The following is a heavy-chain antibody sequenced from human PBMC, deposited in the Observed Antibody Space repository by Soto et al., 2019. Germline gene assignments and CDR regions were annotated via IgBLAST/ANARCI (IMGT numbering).Heavy chain of an antibody. Sequence: PSETLSLTCSFAGASARCGIYYWNWIRQPPGKGLEWIGYVSVGGATNYSPSLKSRVTISIDASEFQFSLRLSSVTAADTAIYYCARMMTTIRSGLDIWGQGTTVTVSS. V-gene: IGHV4-61*01. CDR3: ARMMTTIRSGLDI. CDR1: GASARCGIYY. J-gene: IGHJ6*02. D-gene: IGHD3-16*01. CDR2: VSVGGAT.